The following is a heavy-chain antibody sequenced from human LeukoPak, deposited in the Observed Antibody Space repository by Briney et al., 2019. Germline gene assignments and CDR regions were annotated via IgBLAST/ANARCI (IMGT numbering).Heavy chain of an antibody. J-gene: IGHJ4*02. CDR2: IKQDGSEK. D-gene: IGHD6-13*01. CDR1: GFTFSSYW. Sequence: PGGSLRLSCAASGFTFSSYWMSWVRQAPGKGLEWVANIKQDGSEKYYVDSVKGRFTISRDNSKNTLYLQMNSLRAEDTAVYYCAKEGSSWYRYYFDYWGQGTLVTVSS. V-gene: IGHV3-7*03. CDR3: AKEGSSWYRYYFDY.